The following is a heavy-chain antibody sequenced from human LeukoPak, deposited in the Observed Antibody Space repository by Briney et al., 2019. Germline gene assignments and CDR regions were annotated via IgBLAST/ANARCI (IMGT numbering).Heavy chain of an antibody. CDR2: IYHSGST. CDR3: ARGSVRGVTPFAY. D-gene: IGHD3-10*02. CDR1: GYSISTGYY. J-gene: IGHJ4*02. Sequence: SETLSLTCTVSGYSISTGYYWGWIRQPPGKGLEWIGSIYHSGSTYYNPSLKSRVTISVDTSKNQFSLKLSPVTAADTAVYYCARGSVRGVTPFAYWGQGTLVTVSS. V-gene: IGHV4-38-2*02.